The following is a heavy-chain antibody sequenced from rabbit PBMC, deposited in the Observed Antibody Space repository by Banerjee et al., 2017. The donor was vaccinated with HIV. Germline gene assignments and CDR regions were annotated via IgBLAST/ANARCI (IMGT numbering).Heavy chain of an antibody. D-gene: IGHD1-1*01. CDR1: GFSFSNNYY. CDR3: ARDPWNIYDSGSGAKL. V-gene: IGHV1S43*01. CDR2: IYTGSGST. Sequence: QSLEESGGDLVKPEGSLTLTCTASGFSFSNNYYMCWVRQAPGKGLEWIACIYTGSGSTYYASWAKGRFTISRSTSLNTVDLKMTSLTVADTATYFCARDPWNIYDSGSGAKLWGQGTLVTVS. J-gene: IGHJ3*01.